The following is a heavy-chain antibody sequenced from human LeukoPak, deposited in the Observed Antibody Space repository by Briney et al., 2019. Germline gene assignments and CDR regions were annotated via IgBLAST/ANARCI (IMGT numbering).Heavy chain of an antibody. D-gene: IGHD3-3*01. Sequence: SVKVSCKASGGTFSSYAISWVRQAPGQGLEWMGGIIPIFGTANYAQKFQGRVTMTRDTSISTAYMELSRLRSDDTAVYYCAREDAWSGYYRAFDYWGQGTLVTVSS. CDR1: GGTFSSYA. J-gene: IGHJ4*02. CDR3: AREDAWSGYYRAFDY. CDR2: IIPIFGTA. V-gene: IGHV1-69*05.